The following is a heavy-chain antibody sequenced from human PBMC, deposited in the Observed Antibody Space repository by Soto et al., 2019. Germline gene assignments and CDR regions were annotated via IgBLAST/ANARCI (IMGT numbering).Heavy chain of an antibody. D-gene: IGHD6-13*01. J-gene: IGHJ4*02. Sequence: PGGSLRLSCAASGFTFSSYGMHWVRQAPGKGLEWVAVIWYDGSNKYYADSVKGRFTISRDNSKNTLYLQMNSLRAEDTAVYYCAREIGGGYSSSWRPYYFDYWGQGTLVTVSS. CDR3: AREIGGGYSSSWRPYYFDY. CDR1: GFTFSSYG. CDR2: IWYDGSNK. V-gene: IGHV3-33*01.